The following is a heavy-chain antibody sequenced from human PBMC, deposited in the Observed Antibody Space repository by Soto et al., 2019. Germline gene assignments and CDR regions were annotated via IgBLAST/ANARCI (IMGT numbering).Heavy chain of an antibody. CDR2: ISYDGSNK. V-gene: IGHV3-30*04. CDR1: GFTFSSYA. D-gene: IGHD3-10*01. Sequence: GGSLRLSCAASGFTFSSYAMHWVRQAPGKGLEWVAVISYDGSNKYYADSVKGRFTISRDNSKNTLYLQMNSLRAEDTAVYYCARESGVKYYFDYWGQGTLVTVSS. CDR3: ARESGVKYYFDY. J-gene: IGHJ4*02.